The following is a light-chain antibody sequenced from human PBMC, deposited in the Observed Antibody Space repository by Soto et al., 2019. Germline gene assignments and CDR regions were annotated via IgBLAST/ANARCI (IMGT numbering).Light chain of an antibody. V-gene: IGKV1-9*01. CDR1: QGIRDF. J-gene: IGKJ4*01. CDR2: AAS. Sequence: DIQLTQSPSFLSASVGDRVTITCRASQGIRDFLAWYQQKPGKAPKLLIYAASTLQTGVPTRFSGIASGTEFTLIISNLQPADFATYYCQQFNVYPLTFGGGTNVEIK. CDR3: QQFNVYPLT.